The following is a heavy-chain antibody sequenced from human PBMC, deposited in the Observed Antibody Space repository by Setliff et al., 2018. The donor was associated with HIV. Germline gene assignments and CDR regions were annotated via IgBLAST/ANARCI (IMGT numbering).Heavy chain of an antibody. CDR3: ARSATFLEVGVAK. V-gene: IGHV1-69*13. J-gene: IGHJ4*02. Sequence: SVKVSCKASGGTFSNNGFAWVRQAPGQGLEWMGGIIPIFGSADYAQKFQGRVTISADESTSTVYLELSSLTSDDTAMYYCARSATFLEVGVAKWGPGTLVTVSS. D-gene: IGHD2-15*01. CDR1: GGTFSNNG. CDR2: IIPIFGSA.